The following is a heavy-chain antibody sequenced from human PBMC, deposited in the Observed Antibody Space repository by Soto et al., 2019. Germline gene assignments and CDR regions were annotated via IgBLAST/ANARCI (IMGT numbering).Heavy chain of an antibody. V-gene: IGHV4-59*01. Sequence: SETLSLTCTVSGGSISSYYWSWIRQPPGKGLEWIGYINYSGSTNYNPSLKSRVTISVDTSKNQFSLKLSSVTAADTAVYYCASGHLYCSSTSCYSTRHWFDPWGQGTLVTAPQ. CDR3: ASGHLYCSSTSCYSTRHWFDP. D-gene: IGHD2-2*01. CDR2: INYSGST. CDR1: GGSISSYY. J-gene: IGHJ5*02.